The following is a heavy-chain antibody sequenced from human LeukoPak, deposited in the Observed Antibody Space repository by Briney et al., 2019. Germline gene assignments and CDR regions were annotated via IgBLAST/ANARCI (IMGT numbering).Heavy chain of an antibody. J-gene: IGHJ4*02. CDR1: GFTFDDYA. CDR2: ISWNSGSI. D-gene: IGHD3-10*01. CDR3: AGDRSGYYYGSGSYLPLFDY. V-gene: IGHV3-9*01. Sequence: GGSLRLSCAASGFTFDDYAVHWVRQAPGKGLEWVSGISWNSGSIGYADSVKGRFTISRDNAKNSLYLQMNSLRAEDTAVYYCAGDRSGYYYGSGSYLPLFDYWGQGTLVTVSS.